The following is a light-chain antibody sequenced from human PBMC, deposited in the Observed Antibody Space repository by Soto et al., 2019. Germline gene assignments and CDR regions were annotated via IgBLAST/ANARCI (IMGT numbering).Light chain of an antibody. Sequence: QSVLTQPPSVSGAQGQRVTISCTGSSSNIGAGYDVHWYQQLPGTAPKLLIYCNSNRPSGVPDRFSGSKSGTSASLAITGLQAEDEADYYCQSYDSSLSGSGVFGGGTKLTVL. CDR1: SSNIGAGYD. V-gene: IGLV1-40*01. CDR3: QSYDSSLSGSGV. J-gene: IGLJ2*01. CDR2: CNS.